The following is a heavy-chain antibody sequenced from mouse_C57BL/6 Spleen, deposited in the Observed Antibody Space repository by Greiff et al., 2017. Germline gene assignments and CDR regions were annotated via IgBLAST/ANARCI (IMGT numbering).Heavy chain of an antibody. J-gene: IGHJ4*01. CDR2: IDPNSGGT. CDR1: GYTFTSYW. CDR3: ARAGVWYYARDY. D-gene: IGHD2-10*02. V-gene: IGHV1-72*01. Sequence: QVQLQQPGAELVKPGASVKLSCKASGYTFTSYWMHWVKQRPGRGLEWIGRIDPNSGGTKYNEKFKSKATLTVDKPSSPAYMQLSSLTSEDSAVYYGARAGVWYYARDYWGQGTSVTGSS.